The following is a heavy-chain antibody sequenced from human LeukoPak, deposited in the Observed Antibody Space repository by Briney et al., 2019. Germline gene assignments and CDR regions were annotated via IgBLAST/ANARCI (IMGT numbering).Heavy chain of an antibody. J-gene: IGHJ6*02. Sequence: GGSLRLSCAASGFTFSSYSMNWVGQAPGKGLEWVSSISSSSSYIYYADSVKGRFTISRDNAKNSLYLKMNSLRAEDTAVYYCARDGWLQMTYYYYGMDVWGQGTTVTVSS. CDR1: GFTFSSYS. D-gene: IGHD6-19*01. CDR3: ARDGWLQMTYYYYGMDV. CDR2: ISSSSSYI. V-gene: IGHV3-21*04.